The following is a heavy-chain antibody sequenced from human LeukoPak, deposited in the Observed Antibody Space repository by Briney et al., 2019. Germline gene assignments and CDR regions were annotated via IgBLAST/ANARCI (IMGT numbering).Heavy chain of an antibody. CDR1: GFPFSSYW. D-gene: IGHD6-19*01. J-gene: IGHJ4*02. CDR2: IKQDGSKK. Sequence: GGSLRLSCVASGFPFSSYWMTRVRQAPGKGLEWVANIKQDGSKKSYVDSVKGRFTISRDNAKNSLYLQMNSLRVEDTAFYYCAKDNRRHYTSGPNPDSLHWGQGALVTVSS. CDR3: AKDNRRHYTSGPNPDSLH. V-gene: IGHV3-7*03.